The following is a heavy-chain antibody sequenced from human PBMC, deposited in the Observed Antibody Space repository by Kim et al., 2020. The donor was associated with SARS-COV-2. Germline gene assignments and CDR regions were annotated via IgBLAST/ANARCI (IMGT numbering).Heavy chain of an antibody. D-gene: IGHD6-13*01. Sequence: ADSVKGRFTISRDNSKNTLYLQMNSLRAEDTAVYYCAKGAGSSSWTNFDYWGQGTLVTVSS. J-gene: IGHJ4*02. CDR3: AKGAGSSSWTNFDY. V-gene: IGHV3-23*01.